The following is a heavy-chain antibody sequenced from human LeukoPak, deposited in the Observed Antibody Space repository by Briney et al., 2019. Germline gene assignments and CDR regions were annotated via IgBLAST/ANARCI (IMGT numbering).Heavy chain of an antibody. CDR2: IYYSGST. D-gene: IGHD6-13*01. CDR3: ARGAPPYSSSWSYYYYYYYMDV. V-gene: IGHV4-59*01. J-gene: IGHJ6*03. Sequence: NPSETLSLTCTVSGGSISSYYWSWIRQPPGKGLEWIGYIYYSGSTNYNPSLKSRVTISVDTSKNQFSLKLSSVTAADTAVYYCARGAPPYSSSWSYYYYYYYMDVWGKGTTVTISS. CDR1: GGSISSYY.